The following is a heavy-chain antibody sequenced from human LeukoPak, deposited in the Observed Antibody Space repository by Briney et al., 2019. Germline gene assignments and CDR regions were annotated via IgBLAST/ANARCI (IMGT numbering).Heavy chain of an antibody. CDR2: INPKSGGT. CDR3: ARGYCSGGSCYSVENWFDP. CDR1: GYTFTGYY. J-gene: IGHJ5*02. D-gene: IGHD2-15*01. V-gene: IGHV1-2*06. Sequence: GASVKVSCKPAGYTFTGYYMLWVRQAPGHGLEGRGRINPKSGGTNYEQKFQQRSTKTRDPSISTAYMELSRLRSDDTAVYYCARGYCSGGSCYSVENWFDPWGQGTLVTVSS.